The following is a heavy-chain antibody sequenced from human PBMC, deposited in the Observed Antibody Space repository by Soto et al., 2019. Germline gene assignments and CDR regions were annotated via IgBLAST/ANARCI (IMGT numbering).Heavy chain of an antibody. Sequence: ASVKVSCKASGYTFASYVIHWVRQATGQGLEWMGRMNPYTGNTVYAQKFQGRLTMTRNTSITTAYMELSSLRSEDTAVYYCAKAKGQQWLVPAFWSQGTLVTVSS. CDR2: MNPYTGNT. CDR1: GYTFASYV. J-gene: IGHJ4*02. V-gene: IGHV1-8*01. CDR3: AKAKGQQWLVPAF. D-gene: IGHD6-19*01.